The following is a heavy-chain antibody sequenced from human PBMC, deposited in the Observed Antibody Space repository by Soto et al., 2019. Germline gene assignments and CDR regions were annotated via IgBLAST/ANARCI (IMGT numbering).Heavy chain of an antibody. CDR2: INPSGGST. Sequence: ASVKVSCKASGCTFTSYYMHWVRQAPGQGLEWMGIINPSGGSTSYAQKFQGRVTMTRDTSTSTVYMELSSLRSEDTAVYYCARDGPVLSNYDILTGYYTRRYYYGMDVWGQGTTVTVSS. CDR3: ARDGPVLSNYDILTGYYTRRYYYGMDV. CDR1: GCTFTSYY. V-gene: IGHV1-46*01. J-gene: IGHJ6*02. D-gene: IGHD3-9*01.